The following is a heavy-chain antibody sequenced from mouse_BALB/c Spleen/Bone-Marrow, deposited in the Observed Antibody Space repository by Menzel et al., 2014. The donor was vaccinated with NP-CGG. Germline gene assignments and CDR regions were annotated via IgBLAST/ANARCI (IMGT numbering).Heavy chain of an antibody. CDR3: ARNHWYFDV. J-gene: IGHJ1*01. D-gene: IGHD2-1*01. CDR2: INPSSGYT. V-gene: IGHV1-4*02. CDR1: GYTFTSYT. Sequence: VQLVESAAELARPGASVKMSCKASGYTFTSYTMHLVKQRPGQGLEWIGYINPSSGYTEYNQKFKDKTTLTADKSSSTAYMQLSSLTSEDSAVYYCARNHWYFDVWGAGTTVTVSS.